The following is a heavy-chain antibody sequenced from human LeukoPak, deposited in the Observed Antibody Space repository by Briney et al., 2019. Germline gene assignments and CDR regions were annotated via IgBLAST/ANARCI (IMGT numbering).Heavy chain of an antibody. J-gene: IGHJ4*02. CDR3: ARDYVGGWPFDY. V-gene: IGHV3-66*01. CDR2: VHSGGTT. CDR1: GFTVTSNY. Sequence: GGSLRLSCAASGFTVTSNYMSWLRQAPEKGLEWVSVVHSGGTTYYAASVKGRFSIPRDSSQNILYLQMMRLHRGDTAVYFCARDYVGGWPFDYGGQGTLVTVSS. D-gene: IGHD6-19*01.